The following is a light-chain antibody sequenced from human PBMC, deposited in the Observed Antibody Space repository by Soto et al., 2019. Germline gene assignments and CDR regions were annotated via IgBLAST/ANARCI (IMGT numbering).Light chain of an antibody. CDR3: KQYGHSLWT. Sequence: EVVITQSQATLSVSPGERATLSCRASQSVSSKVAWYQQKPGQAPRLLIYGASSRATGIQDRFSGSGSGTDFTLTIRRLEPEEYAVYYCKQYGHSLWTFGQGTKVDTK. CDR1: QSVSSK. V-gene: IGKV3-20*01. J-gene: IGKJ1*01. CDR2: GAS.